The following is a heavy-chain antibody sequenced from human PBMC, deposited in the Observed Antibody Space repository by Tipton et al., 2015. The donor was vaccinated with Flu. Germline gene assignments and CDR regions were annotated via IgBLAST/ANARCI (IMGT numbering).Heavy chain of an antibody. V-gene: IGHV3-74*01. CDR2: INTDGSTT. CDR1: GFTFSTYW. CDR3: ARVDYYDKGRSMDV. Sequence: SLRLSCAASGFTFSTYWMHWVRQVPGKGLVWVSRINTDGSTTNYADSVKGRFTISRDNAKNTLYLQMSSLRAEDTAVYYCARVDYYDKGRSMDVWGQG. D-gene: IGHD3-22*01. J-gene: IGHJ6*02.